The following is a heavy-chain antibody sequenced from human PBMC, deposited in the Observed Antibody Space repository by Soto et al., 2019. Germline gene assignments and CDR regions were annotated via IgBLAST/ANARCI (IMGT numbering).Heavy chain of an antibody. V-gene: IGHV3-21*01. CDR3: SRETEAAVDY. D-gene: IGHD6-25*01. Sequence: PGGSLRLSCAASGFTFSSHSLNWVRQAPGKGLEWVSSISDDSNYIYYADSVKGRFTISRDNAQNSLSLQMNSLRAQDTAVYYCSRETEAAVDYWGQGTLVTVS. CDR2: ISDDSNYI. J-gene: IGHJ4*02. CDR1: GFTFSSHS.